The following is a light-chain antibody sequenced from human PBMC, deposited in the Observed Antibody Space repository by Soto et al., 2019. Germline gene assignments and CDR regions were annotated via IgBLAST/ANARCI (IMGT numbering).Light chain of an antibody. CDR3: SSYTSSSTLLYV. CDR1: SSAVGGYNY. V-gene: IGLV2-14*01. J-gene: IGLJ1*01. Sequence: QSALTQPASVSGSPGQSITISCTGTSSAVGGYNYVSWYQQHPGKAPKLMIYDVSNRPSGVSNRFSGSKSGNTASLTISGLQAEDEADYYCSSYTSSSTLLYVFGTGTKLTV. CDR2: DVS.